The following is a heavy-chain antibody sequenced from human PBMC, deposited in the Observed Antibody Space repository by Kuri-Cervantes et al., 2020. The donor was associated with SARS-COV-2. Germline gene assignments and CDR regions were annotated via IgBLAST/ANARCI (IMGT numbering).Heavy chain of an antibody. CDR1: GFTFSSFG. CDR2: VSYDGSNT. V-gene: IGHV3-30*18. J-gene: IGHJ1*01. D-gene: IGHD3-3*01. Sequence: GGSLRLSCAGSGFTFSSFGMHWVRQAPGKGLEWVAVVSYDGSNTYYADAVKGRFTISRDNTKYTLYLEMNRLRAEDTAVYYCAKPKGEYDFWSGFRIGSIVNWGQGTLVTVSS. CDR3: AKPKGEYDFWSGFRIGSIVN.